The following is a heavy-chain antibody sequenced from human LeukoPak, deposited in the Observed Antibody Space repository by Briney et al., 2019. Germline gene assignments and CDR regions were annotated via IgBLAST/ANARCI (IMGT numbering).Heavy chain of an antibody. CDR3: AKDGDPWEDY. CDR2: ISGSGGST. CDR1: GFTFSSYA. V-gene: IGHV3-23*01. Sequence: PGGSLRLSCAASGFTFSSYAMSWVRQAPGKGLEWVSAISGSGGSTYYADSVKGRFAISRDNSKNTLYPQMNSLRAEDTAVYYCAKDGDPWEDYWGQGTLVTVSS. D-gene: IGHD1-26*01. J-gene: IGHJ4*02.